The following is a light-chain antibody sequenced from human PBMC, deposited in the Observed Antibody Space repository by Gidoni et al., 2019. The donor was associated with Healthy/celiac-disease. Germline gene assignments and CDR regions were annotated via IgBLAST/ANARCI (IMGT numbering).Light chain of an antibody. V-gene: IGKV1-5*01. J-gene: IGKJ1*01. CDR3: QQYKTLWT. CDR1: QSISSR. Sequence: EIEMTQSPSTLSASVGDRVTITCRASQSISSRLAWYQQKPGKAPKLLSYDTSTLESGVPSRFSGSGSETKFTLTISNLQPDDFATYYCQQYKTLWTFGQGTKVEIK. CDR2: DTS.